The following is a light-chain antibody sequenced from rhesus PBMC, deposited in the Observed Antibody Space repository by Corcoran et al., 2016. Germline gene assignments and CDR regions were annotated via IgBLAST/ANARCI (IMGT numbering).Light chain of an antibody. CDR3: QHSYGTPWT. CDR2: SAS. J-gene: IGKJ1*01. Sequence: DIQMTQSPSSLSASVGDRVTVTCRASQGINKELRGYQQKQGTVPKLLIYSASTLQRGGPSRFSGSGSGTDFTLTISSMQPEDFASYYCQHSYGTPWTFGQGTKVEIK. CDR1: QGINKE. V-gene: IGKV1-74*01.